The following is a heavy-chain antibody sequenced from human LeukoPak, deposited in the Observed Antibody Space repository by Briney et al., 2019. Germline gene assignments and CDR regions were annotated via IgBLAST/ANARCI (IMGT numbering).Heavy chain of an antibody. CDR2: IYYSGST. CDR3: ARRGEYSSSFMTFDY. J-gene: IGHJ4*02. CDR1: GGSISSHY. Sequence: SETLSLTCTVSGGSISSHYWTWIRQPPGKGLEWIGYIYYSGSTNYNPSLKSRVTISVDTSKNQFSLKLSSVTAADTGVYYCARRGEYSSSFMTFDYWGQGILVTVSS. D-gene: IGHD6-6*01. V-gene: IGHV4-59*11.